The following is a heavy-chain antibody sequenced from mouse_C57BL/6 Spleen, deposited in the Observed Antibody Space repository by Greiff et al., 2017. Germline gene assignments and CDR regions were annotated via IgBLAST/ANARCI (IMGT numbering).Heavy chain of an antibody. V-gene: IGHV1-82*01. Sequence: QVQLQQSGPELVNPGASVKISCKASGYAFSSSWMNWVKQRPGKGLEWIGRIYPGDGDTNYNGKFKGKATLTADKSSSTAYMQLSSLTSEASAVYFCARAAYDYDLYWYCDVWGTGTTVTVSS. CDR1: GYAFSSSW. J-gene: IGHJ1*03. CDR2: IYPGDGDT. D-gene: IGHD2-4*01. CDR3: ARAAYDYDLYWYCDV.